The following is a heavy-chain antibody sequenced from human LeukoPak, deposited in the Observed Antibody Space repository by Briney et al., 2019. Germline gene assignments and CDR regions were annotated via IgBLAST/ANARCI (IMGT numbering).Heavy chain of an antibody. CDR2: ISYRGTT. V-gene: IGHV4-59*08. J-gene: IGHJ3*02. CDR3: ATNAGPAALDAIDI. D-gene: IGHD2-2*01. CDR1: GDSINRHY. Sequence: PSETLSLTCTVSGDSINRHYWGWIRQTPGKGLEWIGYISYRGTTKYNPSLKSRVTISIDTSNNQFSLRLSSVTAADTAVYYCATNAGPAALDAIDIWGQGTIVTVSS.